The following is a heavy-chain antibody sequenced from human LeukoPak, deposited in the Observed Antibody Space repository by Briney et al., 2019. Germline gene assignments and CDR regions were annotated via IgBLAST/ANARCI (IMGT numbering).Heavy chain of an antibody. V-gene: IGHV4-34*01. CDR2: INHSGST. J-gene: IGHJ3*02. D-gene: IGHD2-15*01. CDR3: ARGVIVVVVAATRSDAFDI. Sequence: LRLSCAASGFTFSRNAMHWIRQPPGKGLEWIGEINHSGSTNYNPSLKSRVTISVDTSKNQFSLKLGSVTAADTAVYYCARGVIVVVVAATRSDAFDIWGQGTMVTVSS. CDR1: GFTFSRNA.